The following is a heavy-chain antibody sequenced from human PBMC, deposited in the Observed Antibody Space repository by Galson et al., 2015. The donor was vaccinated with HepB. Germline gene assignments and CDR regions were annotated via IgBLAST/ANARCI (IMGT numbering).Heavy chain of an antibody. V-gene: IGHV3-30-3*01. CDR1: GFTFSSYA. CDR2: ISHDGSNK. D-gene: IGHD2-2*01. CDR3: ARVRDRTSWTPYYYYYGMDV. Sequence: SLRLSCAASGFTFSSYAMHWVRQAPGKGLEWVAVISHDGSNKYYADSVKGRFTISRDNSKNTLYLQMNSLRAEDTAVYYCARVRDRTSWTPYYYYYGMDVWGQGTTVTVSS. J-gene: IGHJ6*02.